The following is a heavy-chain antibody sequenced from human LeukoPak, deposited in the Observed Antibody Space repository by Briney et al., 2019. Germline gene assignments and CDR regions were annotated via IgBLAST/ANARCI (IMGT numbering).Heavy chain of an antibody. V-gene: IGHV3-33*01. D-gene: IGHD3-22*01. Sequence: GRSLRLSCAASGFTFSSYGMHWVRQAPGKGLEWVAVIWYDGSNKYYADSVKGRFTISRDNSKNTLYLQMNSLRAEDTAVYYCASNRGYYDSSGPFDHWGQGTLVTVSS. J-gene: IGHJ4*02. CDR3: ASNRGYYDSSGPFDH. CDR1: GFTFSSYG. CDR2: IWYDGSNK.